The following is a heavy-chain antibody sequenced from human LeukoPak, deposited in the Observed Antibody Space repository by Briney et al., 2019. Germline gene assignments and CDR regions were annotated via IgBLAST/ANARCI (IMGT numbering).Heavy chain of an antibody. D-gene: IGHD3-3*01. Sequence: QPGGSLRLSCAASGFTFSIYGMHWVRQAPGKGLEWVTFIRYDGSNKYYADSVKGRFTISRDNSKNTLYLQMNSLRAEDTAVYYCAKEITIFGVVTDYWGQGTLVTVSS. CDR1: GFTFSIYG. CDR3: AKEITIFGVVTDY. V-gene: IGHV3-30*02. CDR2: IRYDGSNK. J-gene: IGHJ4*02.